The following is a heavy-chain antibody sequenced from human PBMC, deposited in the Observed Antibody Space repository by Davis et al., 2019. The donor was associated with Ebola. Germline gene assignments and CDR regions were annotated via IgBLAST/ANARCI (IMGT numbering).Heavy chain of an antibody. Sequence: AASVKVSCKASGYTFTSYGITWVRQAPGQGLEWMGIINPSGGSTSYAQKFQGRVTMTRDTSTSTVYMELSSLRSEDTAVYYCARGIWFGELIYYYYGMDVWGQGTTVTVSS. V-gene: IGHV1-46*01. CDR2: INPSGGST. CDR3: ARGIWFGELIYYYYGMDV. J-gene: IGHJ6*02. CDR1: GYTFTSYG. D-gene: IGHD3-10*01.